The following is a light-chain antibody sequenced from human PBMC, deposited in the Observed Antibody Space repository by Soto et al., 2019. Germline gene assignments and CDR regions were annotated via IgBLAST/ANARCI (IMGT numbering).Light chain of an antibody. CDR1: SSDVGGYDY. CDR3: TSYATSSPYV. J-gene: IGLJ1*01. V-gene: IGLV2-14*01. Sequence: QSALTQPASVSGSPGQSITISCTGTSSDVGGYDYVSWYQHHPGKAPKLIIFEVSDRPSGVSNRFSGSKSGNTASLTISGLQVEDEADYYCTSYATSSPYVFGTGTKLIVL. CDR2: EVS.